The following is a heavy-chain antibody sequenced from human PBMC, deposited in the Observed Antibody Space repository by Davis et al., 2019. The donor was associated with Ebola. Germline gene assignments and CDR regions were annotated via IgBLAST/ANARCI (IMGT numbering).Heavy chain of an antibody. V-gene: IGHV3-23*01. Sequence: GESLKISCAASGFNFRYYAMSWVRQAPGKGLEWVSAIRGGGDASYYADSVKGRFTISRDNAKNSLFLQMDTLRVEDPAVYYCVRDGGGSFLGYYYYMDVWGKGTTVTVAS. D-gene: IGHD1-26*01. CDR2: IRGGGDAS. CDR1: GFNFRYYA. J-gene: IGHJ6*03. CDR3: VRDGGGSFLGYYYYMDV.